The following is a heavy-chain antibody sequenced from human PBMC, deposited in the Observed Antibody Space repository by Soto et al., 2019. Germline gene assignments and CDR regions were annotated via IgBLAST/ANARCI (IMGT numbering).Heavy chain of an antibody. V-gene: IGHV1-2*02. Sequence: GASVKVSCKASGYTFTGYYMHWVRQAPGQGLEWMGWINPNSGGTNYAQKFQGRVTMTRDTSISTAYMELSRLRSDDTAVYYCARDPNYSSCPFDYWGQGPLVPVSS. CDR2: INPNSGGT. CDR3: ARDPNYSSCPFDY. D-gene: IGHD6-6*01. CDR1: GYTFTGYY. J-gene: IGHJ4*02.